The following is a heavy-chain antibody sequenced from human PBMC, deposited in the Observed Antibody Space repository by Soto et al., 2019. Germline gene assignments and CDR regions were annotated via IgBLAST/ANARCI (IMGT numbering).Heavy chain of an antibody. V-gene: IGHV3-7*03. CDR2: IKQDGSEK. CDR3: ARDLNYYGSGSYYSYYYYGMDV. D-gene: IGHD3-10*01. J-gene: IGHJ6*02. Sequence: GGSLRLSCAASGFTFSSYWMSWVRQAPGKGLEWVANIKQDGSEKYYVDSVKGRFTISRDNAKNSLYLQMNSLRAEDTAVYYCARDLNYYGSGSYYSYYYYGMDVWGQGTTVTVSS. CDR1: GFTFSSYW.